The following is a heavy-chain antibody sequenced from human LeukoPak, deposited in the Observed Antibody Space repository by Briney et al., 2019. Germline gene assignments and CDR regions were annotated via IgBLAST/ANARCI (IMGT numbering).Heavy chain of an antibody. CDR2: IYYSGST. CDR1: GGSISSYY. CDR3: AREAALAAASYYYGMDV. J-gene: IGHJ6*02. V-gene: IGHV4-59*01. D-gene: IGHD6-13*01. Sequence: SETLSLTCPVSGGSISSYYWSWIRQPPGKGLEWIGYIYYSGSTNYNPSLKSRVTISVDTSKNRFSLKLSSVTAADTAVYYCAREAALAAASYYYGMDVWGQGTTVTVSS.